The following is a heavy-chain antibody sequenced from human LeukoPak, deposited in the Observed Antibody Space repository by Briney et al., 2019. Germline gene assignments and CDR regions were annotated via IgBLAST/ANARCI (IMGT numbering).Heavy chain of an antibody. CDR3: ARDAMFDYGDYGDFDY. V-gene: IGHV1-18*01. CDR2: ISAYNGNT. D-gene: IGHD4-17*01. Sequence: ASVKVSCKASGYTFTSYGISWVRQAPGQGLEWMGWISAYNGNTNYAQKLQGRVTMTTDTSTSTAYMELRSLRSDDTAVYYCARDAMFDYGDYGDFDYWGQGTLVTVSS. J-gene: IGHJ4*02. CDR1: GYTFTSYG.